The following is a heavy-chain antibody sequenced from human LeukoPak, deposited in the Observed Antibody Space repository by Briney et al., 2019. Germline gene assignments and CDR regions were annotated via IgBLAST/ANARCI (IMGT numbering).Heavy chain of an antibody. CDR2: GHYSGNT. D-gene: IGHD2-8*01. CDR1: GTSITSYY. V-gene: IGHV4-59*08. CDR3: AKWASDNRAFDL. J-gene: IGHJ4*02. Sequence: SETLSLTCTVSGTSITSYYWNWLRQAPGQGPEWIGYGHYSGNTKYNPPLKSRVTISVDTSKNQFSLRLSSVTAADTAVYFCAKWASDNRAFDLWGQGTLVTVSP.